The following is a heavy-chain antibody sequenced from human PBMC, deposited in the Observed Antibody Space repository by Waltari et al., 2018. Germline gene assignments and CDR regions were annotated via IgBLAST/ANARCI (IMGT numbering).Heavy chain of an antibody. CDR2: ISGSGGST. CDR3: AKDVGGFVVVIAMVGNWFDP. D-gene: IGHD2-21*01. J-gene: IGHJ5*02. V-gene: IGHV3-23*04. CDR1: GFTFSSYA. Sequence: EVQLVESGGGLVQPGGSLRLSCAASGFTFSSYAMSSVRQAPGKGLAWVSAISGSGGSTYYADSVKGRFTISRDNSKNTLYLQMNSLRAEDTAVYYCAKDVGGFVVVIAMVGNWFDPWGQGTLVTVSS.